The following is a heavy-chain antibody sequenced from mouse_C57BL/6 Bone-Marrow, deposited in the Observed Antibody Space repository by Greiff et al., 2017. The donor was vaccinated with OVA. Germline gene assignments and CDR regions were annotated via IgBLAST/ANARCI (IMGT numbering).Heavy chain of an antibody. D-gene: IGHD1-1*01. CDR2: IYPSDSET. Sequence: QVQLQQSGAELVRPGSSVKLSCKASGYTFTSYGMDWVKQRPGQGLEWIGNIYPSDSETYYNQKFKGKATLTVDKSSSTAYMQLSSLTSEDSAVYYCARALITAVAWFAYWGQGTTLTVSA. CDR1: GYTFTSYG. V-gene: IGHV1-61*01. J-gene: IGHJ2*01. CDR3: ARALITAVAWFAY.